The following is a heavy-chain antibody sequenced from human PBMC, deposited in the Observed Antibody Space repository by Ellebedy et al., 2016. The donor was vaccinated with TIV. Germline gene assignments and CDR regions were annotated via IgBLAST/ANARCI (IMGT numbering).Heavy chain of an antibody. Sequence: SETLSLTXAVYGGSFSGYYWSWIRQPPGKGLEWIGEINHSGSTNYNPSLKSRVTISVDTSKNQFSLKLSSVTAADTAVYYCARGEYDILTGGNYYYYGMDVWGQGTTVTVSS. V-gene: IGHV4-34*01. D-gene: IGHD3-9*01. CDR1: GGSFSGYY. CDR2: INHSGST. CDR3: ARGEYDILTGGNYYYYGMDV. J-gene: IGHJ6*02.